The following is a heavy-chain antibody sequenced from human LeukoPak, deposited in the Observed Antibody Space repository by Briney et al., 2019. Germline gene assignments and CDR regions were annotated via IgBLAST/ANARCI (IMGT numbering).Heavy chain of an antibody. Sequence: GGSLRLSCATSGLAFRTTWMHWVRQAPGKGLMWVSRMNGEGTTIDYADSVKGRFTVSRDYAKNTLFLQMNNLRTEDTALYFCATARNFRFEYWGQGTLVTVSS. V-gene: IGHV3-74*01. D-gene: IGHD1-7*01. CDR1: GLAFRTTW. CDR2: MNGEGTTI. J-gene: IGHJ4*02. CDR3: ATARNFRFEY.